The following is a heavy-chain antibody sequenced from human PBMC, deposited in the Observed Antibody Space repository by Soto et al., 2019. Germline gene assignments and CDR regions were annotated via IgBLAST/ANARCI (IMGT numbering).Heavy chain of an antibody. D-gene: IGHD1-26*01. CDR2: IVVDSNTA. J-gene: IGHJ4*02. Sequence: QVVLLQSGAEVKAPGSSVRVSCQVSGSTFNNFAFSWVRQAPGNGPEWMGGIVVDSNTAEYSQRFQDRVTITADTSSKTLDMELGSLTCEDTAVYYCARAIKRWEVNYYFDFWGQGTLVTVSS. CDR1: GSTFNNFA. V-gene: IGHV1-69*06. CDR3: ARAIKRWEVNYYFDF.